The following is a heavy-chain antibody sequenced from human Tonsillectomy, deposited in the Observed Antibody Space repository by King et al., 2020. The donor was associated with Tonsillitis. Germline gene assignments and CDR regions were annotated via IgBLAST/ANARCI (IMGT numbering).Heavy chain of an antibody. J-gene: IGHJ4*02. V-gene: IGHV3-7*01. CDR1: GFTFTNYW. Sequence: VQLVESGGGLVQPGGSLRLSCAASGFTFTNYWMSWVRQAPGKGLEWVANINQDGSEKYYVDSVKGRFTISRDNAKNSLYLQMNSLRAEDTAVYYCARKRGYSYGPLDSWGQGTLVTVSS. CDR3: ARKRGYSYGPLDS. D-gene: IGHD5-18*01. CDR2: INQDGSEK.